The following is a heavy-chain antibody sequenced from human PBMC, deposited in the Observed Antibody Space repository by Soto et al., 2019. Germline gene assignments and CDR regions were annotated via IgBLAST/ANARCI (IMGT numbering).Heavy chain of an antibody. Sequence: SEALSLTCAVYGGSFSGYYWSWIRQPPGKGLEWIGEINHSGSTNYNPSLKSRVTISVDTSKNQFSLKLSSVTAADTAVYYCARRYGYAFDIWGQGTMVT. D-gene: IGHD4-17*01. CDR1: GGSFSGYY. J-gene: IGHJ3*02. V-gene: IGHV4-34*01. CDR2: INHSGST. CDR3: ARRYGYAFDI.